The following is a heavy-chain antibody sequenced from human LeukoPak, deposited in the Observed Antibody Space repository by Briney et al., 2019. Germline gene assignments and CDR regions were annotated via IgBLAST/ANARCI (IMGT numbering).Heavy chain of an antibody. Sequence: GGSLRLSCAASGFTFSSYGMSWVRQAPGKGLEWVSAISGSGGSTYYADSVKSRFTISRDNSKNTLYLQMNSLRAEDTAVYYCAKPPAAENDYWGQGTLVTVSS. CDR2: ISGSGGST. CDR3: AKPPAAENDY. J-gene: IGHJ4*02. V-gene: IGHV3-23*01. D-gene: IGHD6-13*01. CDR1: GFTFSSYG.